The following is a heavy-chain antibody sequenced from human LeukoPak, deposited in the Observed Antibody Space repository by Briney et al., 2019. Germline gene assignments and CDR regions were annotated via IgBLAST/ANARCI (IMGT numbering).Heavy chain of an antibody. V-gene: IGHV3-74*01. CDR1: GITLSTYW. J-gene: IGHJ2*01. Sequence: GGSLRLSCAASGITLSTYWMHWVRQAPGKGLVWVSLIESDGSSTSYADSVKGRFTISRDNAKNTLYLHMSSLRAEDTALYYCARVPRRFCSSGPCSPFWYFDLWGRGTLVTVSS. D-gene: IGHD2-2*01. CDR2: IESDGSST. CDR3: ARVPRRFCSSGPCSPFWYFDL.